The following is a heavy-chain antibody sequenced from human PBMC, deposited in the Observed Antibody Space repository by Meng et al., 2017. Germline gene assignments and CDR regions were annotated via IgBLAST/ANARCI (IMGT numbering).Heavy chain of an antibody. CDR1: GFTFSSYG. Sequence: GESLKISCSASGFTFSSYGMHWVRQAPGKGLEWVAVIWYDGSNKYYADSVKGRFTISGDNSKNTLYLQMNSLSAEDTAVYYCARAQNCGGDCYWQLDYWGQGTLVTVSS. CDR3: ARAQNCGGDCYWQLDY. J-gene: IGHJ4*02. CDR2: IWYDGSNK. D-gene: IGHD2-21*02. V-gene: IGHV3-33*01.